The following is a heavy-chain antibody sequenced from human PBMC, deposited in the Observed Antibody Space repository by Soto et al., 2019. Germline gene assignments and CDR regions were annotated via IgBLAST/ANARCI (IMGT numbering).Heavy chain of an antibody. Sequence: QVHLVQSGAEVKKPGASVKVSCKGSGYGFTTYGITWVRQAPGQGLEWMAWISAHNGNTNYAQKLQGRVTVTRDTSTRTAYMELRSLRSDDTAVYYCARGRYVDYWGQGALVTVSS. CDR2: ISAHNGNT. V-gene: IGHV1-18*01. D-gene: IGHD1-1*01. CDR1: GYGFTTYG. J-gene: IGHJ4*02. CDR3: ARGRYVDY.